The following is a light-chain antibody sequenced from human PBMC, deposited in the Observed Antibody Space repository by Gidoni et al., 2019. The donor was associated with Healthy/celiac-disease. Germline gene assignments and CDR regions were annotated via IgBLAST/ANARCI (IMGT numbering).Light chain of an antibody. J-gene: IGKJ4*01. Sequence: EIVLTQSPATLSLSPGERATLSCRASQSVSSCLAWYQQKPGQAPRLLIYDASNRATGIPARFSGSGSGTDFTLTISSLEPEDFAVYYCQQRSNFGGGTKVEIK. CDR1: QSVSSC. CDR3: QQRSN. CDR2: DAS. V-gene: IGKV3-11*01.